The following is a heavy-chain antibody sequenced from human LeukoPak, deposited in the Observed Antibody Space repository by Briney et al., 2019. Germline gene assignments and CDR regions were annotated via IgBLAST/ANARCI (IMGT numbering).Heavy chain of an antibody. CDR2: IIPIFGTA. D-gene: IGHD2-15*01. CDR3: ARDGGLGYCSGGSCYSPFSY. V-gene: IGHV1-69*13. Sequence: SVKVSCKASGGTFSSYAICWVRQAPGQGLEWMGGIIPIFGTANYAQKFQGRVTITADESTSTAYMELSSLRSEDTAVYYCARDGGLGYCSGGSCYSPFSYWGQGTLVTVSS. J-gene: IGHJ4*02. CDR1: GGTFSSYA.